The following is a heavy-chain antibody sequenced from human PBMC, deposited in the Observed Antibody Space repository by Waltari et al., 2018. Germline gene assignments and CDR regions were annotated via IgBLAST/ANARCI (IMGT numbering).Heavy chain of an antibody. J-gene: IGHJ6*03. CDR1: GYTFTSHD. V-gene: IGHV1-8*01. CDR3: ARAPDNAIAIYYMDV. D-gene: IGHD1-1*01. Sequence: QVQLVQSGAEVKKPGASVKVSCKASGYTFTSHDISCVRQATGQGLEWTGWMNPNSGNTGYAQKFQGRVTMTRNTSISTAYMELSSLRSEDTAVYYCARAPDNAIAIYYMDVWGKGTTVTVSS. CDR2: MNPNSGNT.